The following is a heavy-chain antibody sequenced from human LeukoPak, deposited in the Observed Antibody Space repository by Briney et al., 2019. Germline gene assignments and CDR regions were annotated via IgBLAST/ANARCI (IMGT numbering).Heavy chain of an antibody. CDR1: GFAFSTFG. V-gene: IGHV3-23*01. CDR3: AKDEGSGWYYFDY. D-gene: IGHD6-19*01. Sequence: GGSLRLSCAASGFAFSTFGMSWVRQAPGKGLDWLSGLSHDGDTTYYADSVKGRFTISRDISKNTLYLQMNSLRAEDTAVYYCAKDEGSGWYYFDYWGQGSLVTVSS. J-gene: IGHJ4*02. CDR2: LSHDGDTT.